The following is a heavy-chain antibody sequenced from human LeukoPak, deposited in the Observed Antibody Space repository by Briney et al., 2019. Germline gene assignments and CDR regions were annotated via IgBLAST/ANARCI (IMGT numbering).Heavy chain of an antibody. CDR3: AKSLDRSSWYSFDY. J-gene: IGHJ4*02. CDR2: LSWNSASI. CDR1: GFTFHDYA. D-gene: IGHD6-13*01. V-gene: IGHV3-9*01. Sequence: GRSLRLSCAASGFTFHDYAMPWVRQAPGKGLEWVSGLSWNSASIAYADSVKGRFTISRDNAKNSLYLQTNSLRAEDTALYYCAKSLDRSSWYSFDYWGQGTLVTVSS.